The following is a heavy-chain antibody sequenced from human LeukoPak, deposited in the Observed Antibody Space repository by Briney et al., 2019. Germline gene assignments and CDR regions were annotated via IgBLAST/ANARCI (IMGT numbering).Heavy chain of an antibody. CDR2: IIPIFDTA. D-gene: IGHD1-26*01. CDR1: GGTFSSYS. J-gene: IGHJ6*02. CDR3: ARISLGAIWGYYYGMDV. V-gene: IGHV1-69*13. Sequence: SVKVSCKASGGTFSSYSISWVRQAPGQGLEWMGGIIPIFDTADYARKFQGRVTITADESTSTAYMELSSLRSEDTAVSYCARISLGAIWGYYYGMDVWGQGTTVTVSS.